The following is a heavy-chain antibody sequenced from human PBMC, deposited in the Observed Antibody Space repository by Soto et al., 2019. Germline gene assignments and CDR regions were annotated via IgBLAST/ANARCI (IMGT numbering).Heavy chain of an antibody. CDR1: GFTFSAYW. Sequence: PVGSLRLSCSVSGFTFSAYWMHWVRQVPGKGLTWVSRISYDGSTATYADSVKGRFVISRDNAKNSLYLEMNTLRVDDSGLYYCARGPRVSSTGTGAHWGRGTLVTVSS. J-gene: IGHJ4*02. D-gene: IGHD1-1*01. V-gene: IGHV3-74*01. CDR3: ARGPRVSSTGTGAH. CDR2: ISYDGSTA.